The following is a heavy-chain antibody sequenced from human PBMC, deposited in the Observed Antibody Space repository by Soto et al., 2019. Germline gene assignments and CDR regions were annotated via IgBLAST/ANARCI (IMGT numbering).Heavy chain of an antibody. Sequence: QVQLQQWGAGLLKPSETVSLTCAVYGGSFIGYYGTWIRQPPGKGLEWIGEINHSGSTNYNPSLKSRVTRSADTSKSQFSMRRSSVTAADTAVYYCATLGHYDFWSGFRKGNWFEPWGQGTLVTVSS. CDR1: GGSFIGYY. V-gene: IGHV4-34*01. CDR2: INHSGST. CDR3: ATLGHYDFWSGFRKGNWFEP. J-gene: IGHJ5*02. D-gene: IGHD3-3*01.